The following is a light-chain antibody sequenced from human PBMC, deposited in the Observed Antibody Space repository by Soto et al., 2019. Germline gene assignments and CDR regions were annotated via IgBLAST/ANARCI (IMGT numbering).Light chain of an antibody. CDR2: DAS. CDR1: QSVSSY. CDR3: QQRSNWPVS. V-gene: IGKV3-11*01. J-gene: IGKJ5*01. Sequence: IMVAPCTATLSLSPGEIATHYGRASQSVSSYLAWYQQKPGQAPRLLIYDASNRATGIPARFSGSGSGTDFTLTISSLEPEDFAVYYCQQRSNWPVSFGQGTRVDIK.